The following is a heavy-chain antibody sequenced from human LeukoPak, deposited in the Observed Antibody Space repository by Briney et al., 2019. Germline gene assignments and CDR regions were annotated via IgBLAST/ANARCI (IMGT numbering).Heavy chain of an antibody. CDR3: AREMNSGYDEGGSEY. D-gene: IGHD5-12*01. CDR2: INPNSGGT. J-gene: IGHJ4*02. Sequence: ASVKVSCKASGYTFTGYYIHWVRQAPGQGLEWMGWINPNSGGTNYAQNFQGRVTLTRDTSISTAYMELSRLRSDDTAVYYCAREMNSGYDEGGSEYWGQGTLVTVSS. V-gene: IGHV1-2*02. CDR1: GYTFTGYY.